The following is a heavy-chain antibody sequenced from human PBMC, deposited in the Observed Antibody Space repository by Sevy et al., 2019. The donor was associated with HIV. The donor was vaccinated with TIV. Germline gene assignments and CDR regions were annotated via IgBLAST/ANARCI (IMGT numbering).Heavy chain of an antibody. J-gene: IGHJ4*02. CDR2: ISGSGGST. CDR3: AKRQWGGVATSLYDY. CDR1: GFTFSSYA. Sequence: GGSLRLSCAASGFTFSSYAMSWVRQAPGKGLEWVSAISGSGGSTYYADSVKGRFTISRDNSKNTLYLQMNSLRAEDPAVYYCAKRQWGGVATSLYDYWGQGTLVTVSS. D-gene: IGHD5-12*01. V-gene: IGHV3-23*01.